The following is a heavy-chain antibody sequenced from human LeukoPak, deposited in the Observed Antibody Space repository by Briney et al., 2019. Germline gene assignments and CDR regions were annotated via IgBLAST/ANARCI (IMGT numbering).Heavy chain of an antibody. V-gene: IGHV1-2*02. CDR3: ARGAPRFGYSYGPPNLFYMDV. D-gene: IGHD5-18*01. Sequence: ASVKVSCKASGYTFTGYYMHWVRQAPGQGLEWMGWINPNSGGTNYAQKCQGRVTMTRDTSISTAYMELSRLRSDDTAVYYCARGAPRFGYSYGPPNLFYMDVWGKGTTVTVSS. CDR2: INPNSGGT. CDR1: GYTFTGYY. J-gene: IGHJ6*03.